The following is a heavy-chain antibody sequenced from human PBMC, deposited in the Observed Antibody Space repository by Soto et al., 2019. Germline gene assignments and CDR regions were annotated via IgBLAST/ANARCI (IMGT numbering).Heavy chain of an antibody. D-gene: IGHD6-6*01. CDR3: AKDFGYSSSSASTPYYYGMDV. CDR1: GFTFDDYA. J-gene: IGHJ6*02. V-gene: IGHV3-9*01. CDR2: ISWNSGSI. Sequence: PGGSLRLSCAASGFTFDDYAMHWVRQAPGKGLEWVSGISWNSGSIGYADSVKGRFTISRDNAKNSLYLQMNSLRAEDTALYYCAKDFGYSSSSASTPYYYGMDVWGQGTTVTVSS.